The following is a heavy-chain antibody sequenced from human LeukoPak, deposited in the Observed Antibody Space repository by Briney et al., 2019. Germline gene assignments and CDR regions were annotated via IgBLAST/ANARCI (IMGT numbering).Heavy chain of an antibody. V-gene: IGHV4-30-2*01. J-gene: IGHJ4*02. CDR2: IYHSGST. Sequence: PSETLSLTCAVSGGSISSGGYSWSWIRQPPGKGLEWIGYIYHSGSTYYNPSLKSRVTISVDRSKNQFSLKLSSVTAADTAVYYCARDIAPPSRSYYNWGQGTLVTVSS. CDR3: ARDIAPPSRSYYN. CDR1: GGSISSGGYS. D-gene: IGHD3-10*01.